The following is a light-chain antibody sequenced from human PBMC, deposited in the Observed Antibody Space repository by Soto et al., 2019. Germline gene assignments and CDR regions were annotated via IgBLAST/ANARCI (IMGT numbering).Light chain of an antibody. CDR2: EVS. J-gene: IGLJ2*01. CDR3: SSYTSSGTLMV. V-gene: IGLV2-14*01. CDR1: SSDVGGYNY. Sequence: QSALTQPASVSGSPGQSITISCTGTSSDVGGYNYVSWYQQYPGKAPKLMIYEVSNRPSGVSNRFSGSKSGNTASLTISGLQAEEEADYYCSSYTSSGTLMVFGGGTKLTVL.